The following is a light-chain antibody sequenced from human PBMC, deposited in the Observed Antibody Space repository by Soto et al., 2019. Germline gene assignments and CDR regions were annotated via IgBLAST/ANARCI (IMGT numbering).Light chain of an antibody. CDR3: QQYNNWPPWT. J-gene: IGKJ1*01. Sequence: VMTQSPATLSVSPGERATLSCRASQSVSRNLAWYQQKPGQAPRLLIYGASTRATGIPARFSGSGSGTEFTLTISSLQSEDFAVYYCQQYNNWPPWTFGQGTKVEIK. CDR1: QSVSRN. V-gene: IGKV3-15*01. CDR2: GAS.